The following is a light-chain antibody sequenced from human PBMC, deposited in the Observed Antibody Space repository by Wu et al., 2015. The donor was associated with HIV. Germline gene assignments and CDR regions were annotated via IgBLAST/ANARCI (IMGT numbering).Light chain of an antibody. CDR1: QSVSSN. CDR2: DAS. J-gene: IGKJ5*01. Sequence: EIVLTQSPATLSVSPGERATLSCRASQSVSSNLVWYQQKPGQAPRLLIYDASTRATGIPARFSGSGSGTDFTLTISSLQSEDFAIYYCQQYNSGPITFGQGTRLEIK. CDR3: QQYNSGPIT. V-gene: IGKV3D-15*01.